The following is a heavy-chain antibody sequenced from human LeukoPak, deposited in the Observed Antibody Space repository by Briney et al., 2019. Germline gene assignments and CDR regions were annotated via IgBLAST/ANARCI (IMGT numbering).Heavy chain of an antibody. Sequence: AGGSLRLSCAASGFTFSSYSTNWVRQAPGKGLEWVSYISSSSCTIYYAESVKGRFNISRDNAKSSLYLQMNSLRSEDTAVYYCARDRTLNPLGGDTGYDWGYWGQGTLVTVSS. V-gene: IGHV3-48*01. CDR1: GFTFSSYS. CDR3: ARDRTLNPLGGDTGYDWGY. CDR2: ISSSSCTI. J-gene: IGHJ4*02. D-gene: IGHD5-12*01.